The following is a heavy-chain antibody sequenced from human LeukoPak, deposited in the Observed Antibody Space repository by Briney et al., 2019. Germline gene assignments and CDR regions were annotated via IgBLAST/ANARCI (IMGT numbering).Heavy chain of an antibody. CDR3: AKGYDILTGLPPY. CDR2: ISGSGGST. J-gene: IGHJ4*02. CDR1: GLTFSSYA. D-gene: IGHD3-9*01. Sequence: GGSLRLSCAASGLTFSSYAMSWVRQAPGKGLEWVSGISGSGGSTNYADSVKGRFTISRDNSKNTLYLQMNSLRAEDTAVYYCAKGYDILTGLPPYWGQGTLVTVSS. V-gene: IGHV3-23*01.